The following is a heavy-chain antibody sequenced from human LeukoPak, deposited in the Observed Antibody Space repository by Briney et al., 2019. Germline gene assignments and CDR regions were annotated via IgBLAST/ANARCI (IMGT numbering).Heavy chain of an antibody. CDR2: IKQDGSEK. D-gene: IGHD6-19*01. J-gene: IGHJ4*02. V-gene: IGHV3-7*01. CDR1: RFTFSSYW. Sequence: GGSLRLSCAASRFTFSSYWMSWVRQAPGKGLEWVANIKQDGSEKYYVDSVKGRFTISRDNAKNSLYLQMNSLRAEDTAVYYCARGGYSSGWCGYWGQGTLVTVSS. CDR3: ARGGYSSGWCGY.